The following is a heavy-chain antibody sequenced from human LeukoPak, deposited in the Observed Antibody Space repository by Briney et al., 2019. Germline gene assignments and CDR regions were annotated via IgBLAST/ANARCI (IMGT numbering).Heavy chain of an antibody. Sequence: ASVKVSCKASGYTFTGYYMHWVRQAPGQGLEWMGWINPNSGGTNYAQKFQGRVTMTRDTSISTAYMELSRLRSDDTAVYYCAREGGDGSYYYYGMDVWGQGTAVTVSS. J-gene: IGHJ6*02. D-gene: IGHD5-24*01. CDR1: GYTFTGYY. CDR3: AREGGDGSYYYYGMDV. CDR2: INPNSGGT. V-gene: IGHV1-2*02.